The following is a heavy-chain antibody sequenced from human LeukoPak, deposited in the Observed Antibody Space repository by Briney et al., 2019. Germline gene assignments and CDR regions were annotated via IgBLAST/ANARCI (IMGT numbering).Heavy chain of an antibody. V-gene: IGHV4-30-4*08. Sequence: SETLSLTCTVSGGSISGGDYYWSWIRQPPGKGLEWIGYIYYSGSTYYNPSLKSRVTISVDTSKNQFSLKLSSVTAADTAVYYCARAGDIVVVPALNWFDPWGQGTLVTVSS. CDR2: IYYSGST. CDR3: ARAGDIVVVPALNWFDP. J-gene: IGHJ5*02. D-gene: IGHD2-2*01. CDR1: GGSISGGDYY.